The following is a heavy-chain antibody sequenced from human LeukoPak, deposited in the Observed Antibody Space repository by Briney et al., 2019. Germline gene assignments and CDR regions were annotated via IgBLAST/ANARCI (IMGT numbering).Heavy chain of an antibody. D-gene: IGHD6-6*01. J-gene: IGHJ5*02. V-gene: IGHV3-21*01. Sequence: GGSLRLSCAASGFTFSSHAMNWVRQAPGKGLEWVSSISSSSSYIYYADSVKGRFTISRDNAKNSLYLQMNSLRAEDTAVYYCARALSVAARPNWFDPWGQGTLVTVSS. CDR2: ISSSSSYI. CDR1: GFTFSSHA. CDR3: ARALSVAARPNWFDP.